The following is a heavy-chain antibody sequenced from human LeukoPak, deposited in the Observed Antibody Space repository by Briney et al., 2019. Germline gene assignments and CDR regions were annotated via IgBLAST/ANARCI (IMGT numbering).Heavy chain of an antibody. D-gene: IGHD3-10*01. Sequence: PGGSLRLSCAASGFTFSSYAMNWVRQAPGKGLEWVSAITGSGGRTYYADSVKGRFTISRDNSKNTLYLQMNSLRAEDTAVYYCAKDSGSRWFGELFARNYYYYYMDVWGKGTTVTVSS. J-gene: IGHJ6*03. CDR3: AKDSGSRWFGELFARNYYYYYMDV. CDR1: GFTFSSYA. V-gene: IGHV3-23*01. CDR2: ITGSGGRT.